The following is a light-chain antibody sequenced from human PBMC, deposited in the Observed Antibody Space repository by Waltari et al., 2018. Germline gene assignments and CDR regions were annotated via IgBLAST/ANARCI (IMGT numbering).Light chain of an antibody. CDR1: QSVSSN. Sequence: EIFMTQSPATLSVSPGDRATLSCRASQSVSSNLAWYQQKPGQAPRLLIYGASTRATGIPARFSGTGSGTEFTLTISRMQSEDLAVDYCQKYNKWPQHRTVGPGTKVDMK. CDR2: GAS. J-gene: IGKJ3*01. CDR3: QKYNKWPQHRT. V-gene: IGKV3D-15*01.